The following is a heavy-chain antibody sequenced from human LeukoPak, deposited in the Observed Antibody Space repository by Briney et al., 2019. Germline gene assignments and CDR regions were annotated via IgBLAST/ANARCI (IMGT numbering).Heavy chain of an antibody. CDR1: GVSFSSYY. D-gene: IGHD6-19*01. Sequence: SETLSLTCAVSGVSFSSYYWSWIRQPPGKGLEWIGEINHSGSTNYNPSLKSQFTISLDTSKNQVSLNLSSVTAADTAMYYCARGRRQWLVRPHPSYYYSAMDVWGQGTTVTVSS. V-gene: IGHV4-34*01. CDR2: INHSGST. J-gene: IGHJ6*02. CDR3: ARGRRQWLVRPHPSYYYSAMDV.